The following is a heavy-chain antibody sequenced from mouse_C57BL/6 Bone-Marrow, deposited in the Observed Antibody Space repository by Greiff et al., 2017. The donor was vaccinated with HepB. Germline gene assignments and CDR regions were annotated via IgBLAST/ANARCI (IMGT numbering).Heavy chain of an antibody. Sequence: QVHVKQSGAELARPGASVKLSCKASGYTFTSYGISWVKQRTGQGLEWIGEIYPRSGNTYYNEKFKGKATLTADKSSSTAYMELRSLTSEDSAVYFCARGRLPYYYGSSYDAMDYWGQGTSVTVSS. D-gene: IGHD1-1*01. V-gene: IGHV1-81*01. CDR1: GYTFTSYG. CDR2: IYPRSGNT. CDR3: ARGRLPYYYGSSYDAMDY. J-gene: IGHJ4*01.